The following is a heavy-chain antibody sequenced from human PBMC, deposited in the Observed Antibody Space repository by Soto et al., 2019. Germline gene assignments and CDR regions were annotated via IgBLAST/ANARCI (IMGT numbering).Heavy chain of an antibody. CDR1: GFTFSSYA. V-gene: IGHV3-64*01. CDR3: ARYARPEGSSWYEGDYYFDY. CDR2: ISSNGGST. Sequence: EVQLVESGGGLVQPGGSLRLSCAASGFTFSSYAMHWVRQAPGKGLEYVSAISSNGGSTYYANSVKGRFTISRDNSKNTLYLQIGSLRAEDMAVYYCARYARPEGSSWYEGDYYFDYWGQGTLVTVSS. D-gene: IGHD6-13*01. J-gene: IGHJ4*02.